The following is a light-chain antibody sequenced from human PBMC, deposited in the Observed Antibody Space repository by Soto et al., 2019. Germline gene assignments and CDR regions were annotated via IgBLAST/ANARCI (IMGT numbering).Light chain of an antibody. J-gene: IGKJ5*01. Sequence: EIVLTQSPGTLSLSPGDTANLSCRASQSVSNTYLAWYQQKPGQAPRLLIYDASHRATGIPVRFSGSGSDSDFTLTISSLEPEDFAVYYCQQRSYPITFGQGTRLEIK. CDR1: QSVSNTY. CDR3: QQRSYPIT. V-gene: IGKV3D-20*02. CDR2: DAS.